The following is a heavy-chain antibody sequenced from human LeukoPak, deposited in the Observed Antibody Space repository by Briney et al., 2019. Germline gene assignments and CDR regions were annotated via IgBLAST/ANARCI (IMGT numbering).Heavy chain of an antibody. CDR3: ARASWISTADVVC. D-gene: IGHD2-15*01. Sequence: GGSLRLSCAASGFSFTNYVMSWVRQAPARGPEWLSSMKGGGETFYADSVKGRFTLSRDDSRNTVYLQLNNLRVEDTAIYYCARASWISTADVVCWGQGTQVTVSS. CDR2: MKGGGET. J-gene: IGHJ4*02. CDR1: GFSFTNYV. V-gene: IGHV3-23*01.